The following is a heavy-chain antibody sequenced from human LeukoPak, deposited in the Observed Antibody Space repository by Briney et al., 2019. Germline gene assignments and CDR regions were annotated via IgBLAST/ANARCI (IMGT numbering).Heavy chain of an antibody. J-gene: IGHJ4*02. V-gene: IGHV4-30-4*01. D-gene: IGHD3-22*01. CDR1: GGSISSGDYY. CDR2: IYYSGST. Sequence: PSQTLSLTCTVSGGSISSGDYYWSWIRQPPGKGLEWIGYIYYSGSTYYNPSLKSRVTISVDTSKNQFSLKLSSVTAADTAVYYCARSGPNYYDSSGYSPGFDYWGQGTLVTVSS. CDR3: ARSGPNYYDSSGYSPGFDY.